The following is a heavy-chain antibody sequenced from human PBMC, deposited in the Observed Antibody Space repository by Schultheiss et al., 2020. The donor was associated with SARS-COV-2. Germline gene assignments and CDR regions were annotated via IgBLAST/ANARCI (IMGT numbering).Heavy chain of an antibody. Sequence: GGSLRLSCVASGFTFSDYYMSWIRQAPGKGLEWVSYISSSGCSIYYVDSVKGRFTISRDNAEKSLYLQMNSLRAEDTAVYCCAKDRKGVYYDSSGSPKNYFDYWGQGTLVTVSS. CDR3: AKDRKGVYYDSSGSPKNYFDY. V-gene: IGHV3-11*01. J-gene: IGHJ4*02. D-gene: IGHD3-22*01. CDR2: ISSSGCSI. CDR1: GFTFSDYY.